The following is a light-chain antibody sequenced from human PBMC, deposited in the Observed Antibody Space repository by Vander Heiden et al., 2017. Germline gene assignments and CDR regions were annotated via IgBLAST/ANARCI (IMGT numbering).Light chain of an antibody. J-gene: IGLJ3*02. Sequence: QTVVTQEPSFSVSPGGTVTLTCGLSSGPVSTDYYPSWYQQTPGQAPRTLMYSSNTRSSGVPDRFSGSILGNKAALTITGAQADDECDYYCVLYMGSGIWVFGGGTKLTVL. CDR2: SSN. CDR1: SGPVSTDYY. V-gene: IGLV8-61*01. CDR3: VLYMGSGIWV.